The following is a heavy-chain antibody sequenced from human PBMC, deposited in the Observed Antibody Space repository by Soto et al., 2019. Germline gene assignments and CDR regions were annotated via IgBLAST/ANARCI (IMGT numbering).Heavy chain of an antibody. CDR3: AKSAASGGTSDFDY. CDR2: ISYDGSNK. D-gene: IGHD2-15*01. Sequence: QPGGSLRLSCAASGFTFSSYGMHWVRQAPGKGLEWVAVISYDGSNKYYADSVKGRFTISRDNSKNTLYLQMNSLRAEDTAVYYCAKSAASGGTSDFDYWGQGTLVTVSS. CDR1: GFTFSSYG. V-gene: IGHV3-30*18. J-gene: IGHJ4*02.